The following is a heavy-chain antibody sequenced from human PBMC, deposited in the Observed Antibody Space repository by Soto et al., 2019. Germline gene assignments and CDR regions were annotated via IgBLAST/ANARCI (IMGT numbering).Heavy chain of an antibody. CDR3: ASDRMITFGGVIVRWFDP. V-gene: IGHV3-11*01. CDR2: ISSSGSTI. Sequence: GGSLRLSCAASGFTFSDYYMSWIRQAPGKGLEWVSYISSSGSTIYYADSVKGRFTISRDNAKNSLYLQMNSLRAEDTAVYYCASDRMITFGGVIVRWFDPWGQGTLVTVSS. CDR1: GFTFSDYY. D-gene: IGHD3-16*02. J-gene: IGHJ5*02.